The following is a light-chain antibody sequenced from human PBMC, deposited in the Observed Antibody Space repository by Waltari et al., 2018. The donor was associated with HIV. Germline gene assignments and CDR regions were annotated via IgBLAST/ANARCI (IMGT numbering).Light chain of an antibody. CDR2: KAS. V-gene: IGKV1-5*03. CDR3: QQYNSDFYT. CDR1: QNVESW. Sequence: IQMTQSPSILSASVGDRVTITCRASQNVESWLAWYQQRPGSAPKLLIYKASTLVYGVPARFTGSGSGTNFTLTINSLQPDDFATYYCQQYNSDFYTFGLGTRLDLK. J-gene: IGKJ2*01.